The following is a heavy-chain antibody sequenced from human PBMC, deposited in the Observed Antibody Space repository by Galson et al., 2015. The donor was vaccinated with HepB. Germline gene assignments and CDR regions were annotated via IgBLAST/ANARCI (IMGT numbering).Heavy chain of an antibody. J-gene: IGHJ5*02. V-gene: IGHV4-59*08. Sequence: ETLSLTCTVSGGSISNYYWNWIRQPPGKGLEWIGYIHYSGSTNYNPSLKSRVTISVDTPKNQFYLKLTSVTAADTAVYYCARLLYDFWSGYGWFDPWGQGTLVTVSS. CDR2: IHYSGST. D-gene: IGHD3-3*01. CDR3: ARLLYDFWSGYGWFDP. CDR1: GGSISNYY.